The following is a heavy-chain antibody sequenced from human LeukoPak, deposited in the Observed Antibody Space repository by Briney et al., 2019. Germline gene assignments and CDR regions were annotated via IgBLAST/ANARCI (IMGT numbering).Heavy chain of an antibody. CDR3: AKAGYGDYSSNI. J-gene: IGHJ3*02. CDR2: ISGSGGST. D-gene: IGHD4-17*01. CDR1: GFTFSTYA. Sequence: PGGSLRLSCAASGFTFSTYAMSWVRQAPGKGLEWVSAISGSGGSTYYADSVKGRFTISRDNSKNTLYLQMNSLRAEDTAVYYCAKAGYGDYSSNIWGQGTMATVSS. V-gene: IGHV3-23*01.